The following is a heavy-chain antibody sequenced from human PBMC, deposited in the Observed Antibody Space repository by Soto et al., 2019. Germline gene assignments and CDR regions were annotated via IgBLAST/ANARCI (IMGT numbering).Heavy chain of an antibody. J-gene: IGHJ5*02. CDR1: GFTFNNYG. V-gene: IGHV3-33*01. CDR2: IWYDGSQT. D-gene: IGHD2-15*01. Sequence: QPGGSLRLSCAASGFTFNNYGMHWVRQAPGKGLEWVAIIWYDGSQTSYADSVKGRFTISRDNSQNRLYLQMNSLRVEDTAVYYCARESCIGGSCWPVIEHWGQGTLVTVSS. CDR3: ARESCIGGSCWPVIEH.